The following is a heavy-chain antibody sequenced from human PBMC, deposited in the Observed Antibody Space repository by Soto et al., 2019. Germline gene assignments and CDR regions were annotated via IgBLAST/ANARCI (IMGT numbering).Heavy chain of an antibody. D-gene: IGHD1-26*01. CDR1: GASMRNNYY. CDR2: IYHSGST. CDR3: ARAVGGVYWYFDL. Sequence: QLQESGPGLVKPSETLSLTCSVSGASMRNNYYWSWVRQTPGKGLEWIANIYHSGSTNYNPSLKSRVTISLDMAKNQVFLHLSSVTAADTALYFCARAVGGVYWYFDLWGRGTLVTVSS. V-gene: IGHV4-4*02. J-gene: IGHJ2*01.